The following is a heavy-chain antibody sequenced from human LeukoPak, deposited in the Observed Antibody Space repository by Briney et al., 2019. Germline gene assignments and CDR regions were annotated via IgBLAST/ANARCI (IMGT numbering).Heavy chain of an antibody. D-gene: IGHD3-22*01. Sequence: GASVRVSCKASGYTFTGYYIHWVRQAPGQGLEWMGWINPNSGGTNYAQQFQGRVTMTRDTSISTAYMELSRLRSDDTAVYYCARTYYYDSSGFIKGGQGTLVTVSS. J-gene: IGHJ4*02. CDR1: GYTFTGYY. CDR2: INPNSGGT. CDR3: ARTYYYDSSGFIK. V-gene: IGHV1-2*02.